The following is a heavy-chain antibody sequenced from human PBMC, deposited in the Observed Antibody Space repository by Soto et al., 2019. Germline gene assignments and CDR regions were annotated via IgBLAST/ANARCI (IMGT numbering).Heavy chain of an antibody. D-gene: IGHD2-15*01. V-gene: IGHV1-69*12. J-gene: IGHJ6*02. Sequence: QVQLVQSGAEVKKPGFSVKVSCKASGGTFSSYAISWVRQAPGQGLEWMGGIIPIFGTANYAQKFQGRVTITADESTSTAYMELSSLRSEDTAVYYCARHSCCSTPNYYYGMDVWGQGTTVTVSS. CDR3: ARHSCCSTPNYYYGMDV. CDR2: IIPIFGTA. CDR1: GGTFSSYA.